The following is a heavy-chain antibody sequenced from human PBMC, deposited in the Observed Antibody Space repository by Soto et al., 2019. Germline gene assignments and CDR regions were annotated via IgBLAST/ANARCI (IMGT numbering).Heavy chain of an antibody. CDR3: ARGLGGRMDD. J-gene: IGHJ6*02. CDR2: IIPILGET. D-gene: IGHD3-16*01. Sequence: QVQLVQSGAEVKKPGSSVRVSCKASGTIFSSYTISWVRQAPGQGLEWMGRIIPILGETNSAQKFQGRVTLTADKSTTTAYMQLNSLRLEDTAVYYCARGLGGRMDDWGQGTTVTFSS. CDR1: GTIFSSYT. V-gene: IGHV1-69*08.